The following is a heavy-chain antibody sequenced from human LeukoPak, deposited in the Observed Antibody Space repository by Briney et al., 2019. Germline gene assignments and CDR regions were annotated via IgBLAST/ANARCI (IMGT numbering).Heavy chain of an antibody. D-gene: IGHD4-23*01. V-gene: IGHV1-18*04. CDR3: ARVRDYGGNSDAVDI. J-gene: IGHJ3*02. Sequence: GASVKVSCKASGYTFTSYYMHWVRQAPGQGLEWMGWISVYIGNTNYAQKLQGRVTMTTDTFTSTAYMELRSLRSDDTAVYYCARVRDYGGNSDAVDIWGQGTMVTVSS. CDR1: GYTFTSYY. CDR2: ISVYIGNT.